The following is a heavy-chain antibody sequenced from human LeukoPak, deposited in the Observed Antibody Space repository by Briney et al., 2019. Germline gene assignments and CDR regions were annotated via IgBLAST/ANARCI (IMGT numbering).Heavy chain of an antibody. D-gene: IGHD4-17*01. V-gene: IGHV4-59*01. J-gene: IGHJ6*03. CDR1: GGSIRSYY. CDR2: IYYSGIT. CDR3: ASGDYAYHYMDV. Sequence: SETLSLTCTVSGGSIRSYYWSWVRQPPGKGLEWVGYIYYSGITNYSLSLKSRVTISVDTYKNQFSLKLSSVTAADTAVYYCASGDYAYHYMDVWGKGTTVTISS.